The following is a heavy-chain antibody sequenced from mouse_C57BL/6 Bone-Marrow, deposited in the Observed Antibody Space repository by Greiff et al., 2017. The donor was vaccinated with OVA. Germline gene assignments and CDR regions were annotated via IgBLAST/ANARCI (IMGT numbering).Heavy chain of an antibody. V-gene: IGHV1-55*01. CDR2: IYPGSGST. J-gene: IGHJ3*01. Sequence: VQVVESGAELVKPGASVKMSCKASGYTFTSYWITWVKQRPGQGLEWIGDIYPGSGSTNYNEKFKSKATLTVDTSSSTAYMQLSSLTSEDSAVYYCATSYYSNYGGFAYWGQGTLVTVSA. CDR3: ATSYYSNYGGFAY. D-gene: IGHD2-5*01. CDR1: GYTFTSYW.